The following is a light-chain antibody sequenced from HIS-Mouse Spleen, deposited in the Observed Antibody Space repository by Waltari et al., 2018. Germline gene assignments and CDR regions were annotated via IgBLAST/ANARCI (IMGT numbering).Light chain of an antibody. Sequence: QSALTQPASVSGSPGQSIAISCTGTSSDVGSYNLFSWYQQHPGKATKLMIYECSKRPSGVSNRFSGSKSGNTASLTISGLQAEDEADYYCCSYAGSREVFGTGTKVTVL. J-gene: IGLJ1*01. CDR2: ECS. V-gene: IGLV2-23*01. CDR1: SSDVGSYNL. CDR3: CSYAGSREV.